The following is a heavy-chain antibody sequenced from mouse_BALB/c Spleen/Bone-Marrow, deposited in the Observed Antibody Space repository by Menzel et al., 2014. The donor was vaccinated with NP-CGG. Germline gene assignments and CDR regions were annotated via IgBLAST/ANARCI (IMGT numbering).Heavy chain of an antibody. D-gene: IGHD1-1*01. CDR3: ARDYYGSSDY. J-gene: IGHJ2*01. V-gene: IGHV5-6-3*01. CDR2: INSNGGST. CDR1: GFTFSSYG. Sequence: EVQGVESGGGLVQPGGSLKLSCAASGFTFSSYGMSWVHQTPDKRLELVATINSNGGSTYYPDSVKGRFTISRDNAKNTLYLQMSSLKSEDTAMYYCARDYYGSSDYWGQGTPLTVSS.